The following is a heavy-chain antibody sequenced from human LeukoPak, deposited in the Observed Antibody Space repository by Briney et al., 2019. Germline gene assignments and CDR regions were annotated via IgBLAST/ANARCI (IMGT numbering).Heavy chain of an antibody. D-gene: IGHD1-26*01. V-gene: IGHV3-7*01. CDR2: IKQDGSEK. CDR1: GFTFSSYW. Sequence: GGSLRLSCAASGFTFSSYWMSWVRQAPGKGLEWVANIKQDGSEKYYVDSVKGRFTIPRDNGKNSMSLQMNSLRAEDTAVYYCARWAGGHYDYWGQGTLVTVSS. J-gene: IGHJ4*02. CDR3: ARWAGGHYDY.